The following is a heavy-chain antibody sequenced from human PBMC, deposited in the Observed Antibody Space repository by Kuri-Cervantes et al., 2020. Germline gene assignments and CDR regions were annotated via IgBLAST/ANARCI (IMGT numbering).Heavy chain of an antibody. CDR3: ARDSSTVTTPDV. Sequence: ASVKVSCKASGYTFTSYYMHWVRQAPGQGLEWMGIINPSGGSTSYAQKFQGRVTITADESTSAAYMELSSLRSEDTAVYYCARDSSTVTTPDVWGQGTTVTVSS. D-gene: IGHD4-17*01. J-gene: IGHJ6*02. CDR1: GYTFTSYY. V-gene: IGHV1-46*01. CDR2: INPSGGST.